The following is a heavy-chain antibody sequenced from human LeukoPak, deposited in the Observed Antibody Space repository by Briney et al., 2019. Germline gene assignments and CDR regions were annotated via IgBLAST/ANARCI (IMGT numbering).Heavy chain of an antibody. J-gene: IGHJ5*02. D-gene: IGHD6-25*01. CDR1: GFTFKTYW. CDR3: ARDFWPGMAAESWFDP. Sequence: SGGSLRLSCAASGFTFKTYWMSWVRQAPGKGLEWVANIKQDGSEQYYVDPVKGRFIISRDNAKNSVSLEMNSLRAEDTAVYYCARDFWPGMAAESWFDPWGQGTLVTVSS. V-gene: IGHV3-7*01. CDR2: IKQDGSEQ.